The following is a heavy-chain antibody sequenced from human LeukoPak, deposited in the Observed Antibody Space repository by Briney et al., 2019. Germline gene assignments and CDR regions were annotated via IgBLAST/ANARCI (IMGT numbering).Heavy chain of an antibody. J-gene: IGHJ3*02. CDR2: IYYSGIT. D-gene: IGHD1-26*01. CDR1: GGSISNYY. Sequence: SETLSLTCTVSGGSISNYYWSCIRQPSGKGLEWIGYIYYSGITNYNPSLKSRVTISVDTSKNQFSLKLSSVTAADTAVYYCARAGRWEGRPHAFDIWGQGTMVAVSS. V-gene: IGHV4-59*01. CDR3: ARAGRWEGRPHAFDI.